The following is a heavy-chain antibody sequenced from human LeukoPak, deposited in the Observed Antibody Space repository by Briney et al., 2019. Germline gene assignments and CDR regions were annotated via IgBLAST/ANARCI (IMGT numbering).Heavy chain of an antibody. D-gene: IGHD1-1*01. CDR1: GFTFSSYG. CDR3: AKGQHQLGD. V-gene: IGHV3-23*01. CDR2: ISGSGGST. J-gene: IGHJ4*02. Sequence: PGGTLRLSCAASGFTFSSYGMSWVRQAPGKGLEWVSAISGSGGSTYYADSVKGRFTISRDNSKNTLYLQMSNLRAEDTALYYCAKGQHQLGDWGQGTLVTVSS.